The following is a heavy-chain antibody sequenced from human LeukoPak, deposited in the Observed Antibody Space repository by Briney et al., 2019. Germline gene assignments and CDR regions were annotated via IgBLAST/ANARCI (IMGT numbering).Heavy chain of an antibody. V-gene: IGHV4-34*01. Sequence: SETLSLTCAVYGGSFSGYYWSWIRQPPGKGLEWIGEINHSGSTNYNPSLKSRVTISVDTSKKQFSLKLSSVTAVDTAVYYCARNLLGIAVAGSWGQGILVTVSS. J-gene: IGHJ5*02. CDR2: INHSGST. D-gene: IGHD6-13*01. CDR1: GGSFSGYY. CDR3: ARNLLGIAVAGS.